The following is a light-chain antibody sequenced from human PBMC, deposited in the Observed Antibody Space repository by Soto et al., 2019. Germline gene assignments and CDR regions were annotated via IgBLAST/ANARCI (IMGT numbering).Light chain of an antibody. CDR1: QRVGSNY. CDR3: QQYATSPLN. V-gene: IGKV3-20*01. CDR2: VTS. J-gene: IGKJ4*01. Sequence: EIVLTQSPGTLSLSPGERATLSCRASQRVGSNYLAWYQQKPGQAPRLLIYVTSSRATGIPDRFSGSGSGTAFTLTISKLEPEDSAVYYCQQYATSPLNFGGGTKVEIK.